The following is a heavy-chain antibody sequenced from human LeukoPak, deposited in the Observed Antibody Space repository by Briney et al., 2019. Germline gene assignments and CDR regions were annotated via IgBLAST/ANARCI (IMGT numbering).Heavy chain of an antibody. CDR3: AKASNPLDYSNNVGFDY. J-gene: IGHJ4*02. CDR1: GFTFSSYA. D-gene: IGHD4-11*01. Sequence: GGSLRFSCAASGFTFSSYAMSWVRQAPGKGQEWVSGISGSGYRTYYADSVRGRFTISRDNSKNTLYLQVNSLRAEDTAVYFCAKASNPLDYSNNVGFDYWGQGPLVTVSS. V-gene: IGHV3-23*01. CDR2: ISGSGYRT.